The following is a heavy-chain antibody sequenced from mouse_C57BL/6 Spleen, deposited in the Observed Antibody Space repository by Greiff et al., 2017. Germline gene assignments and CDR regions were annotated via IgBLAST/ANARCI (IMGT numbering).Heavy chain of an antibody. V-gene: IGHV1-55*01. CDR3: ARRGDDGYYVGAMDY. CDR1: GYTFTSYW. D-gene: IGHD2-3*01. J-gene: IGHJ4*01. CDR2: IYPGSGST. Sequence: QVQLQQPGAELVKPGASVKMSCKASGYTFTSYWITWVKQRPGQGLEWIGDIYPGSGSTNYNEKFKSKATLTVDTSSSTACMQLSSLTSEDSAVYYGARRGDDGYYVGAMDYWGQGTSVTVSS.